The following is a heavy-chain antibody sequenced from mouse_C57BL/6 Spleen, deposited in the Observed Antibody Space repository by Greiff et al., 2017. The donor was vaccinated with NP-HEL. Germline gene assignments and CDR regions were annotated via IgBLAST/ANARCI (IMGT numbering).Heavy chain of an antibody. Sequence: VQLQQSVAELVRPGASVKLSCTASGFTIKNTYMHWVKQRPEQGLEWIGRIDPANGNTKYAPKFQGKATITADTSSNTAYLQLSSLTSENTAIYYCARSATVVGPNWYFDVWGTGTTVTVSS. V-gene: IGHV14-3*01. CDR2: IDPANGNT. D-gene: IGHD1-1*01. J-gene: IGHJ1*03. CDR3: ARSATVVGPNWYFDV. CDR1: GFTIKNTY.